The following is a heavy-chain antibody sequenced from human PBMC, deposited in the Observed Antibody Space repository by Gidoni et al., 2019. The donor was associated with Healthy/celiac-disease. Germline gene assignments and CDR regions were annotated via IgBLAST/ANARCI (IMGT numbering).Heavy chain of an antibody. V-gene: IGHV3-30*02. J-gene: IGHJ4*02. CDR3: AKDRQAFLEWLFDY. D-gene: IGHD3-3*02. Sequence: ADSVKGRFTISRDNSKNTLYLQMNSLRAEDTAVYYCAKDRQAFLEWLFDYWGQGTLVTVSS.